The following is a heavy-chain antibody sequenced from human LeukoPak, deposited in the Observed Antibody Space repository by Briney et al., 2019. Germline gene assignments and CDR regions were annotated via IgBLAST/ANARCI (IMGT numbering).Heavy chain of an antibody. CDR2: IIPIFGTA. CDR1: GYTLTAYG. D-gene: IGHD3-9*01. J-gene: IGHJ4*02. V-gene: IGHV1-69*13. Sequence: ASVKVSCKASGYTLTAYGITWVRQAPGQGLEWMGGIIPIFGTANYAQKFQGRVTITADESTSTAYMELSSLRSEDTAVYYCARARALVIYYFDYWGQGTLVTVSS. CDR3: ARARALVIYYFDY.